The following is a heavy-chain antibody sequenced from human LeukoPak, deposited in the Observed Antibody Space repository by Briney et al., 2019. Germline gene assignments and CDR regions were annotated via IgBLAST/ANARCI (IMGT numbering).Heavy chain of an antibody. CDR3: ASRVGYGSGSHIDY. D-gene: IGHD3-10*01. CDR2: INHSGST. Sequence: PSETLTLTCAVYGGCLSGYYWSWIRQPPGKGLEWIGEINHSGSTNYNPSLKSRVTISVDTSKNQFSLKLSSVTAADTAVYYCASRVGYGSGSHIDYWGQGTLVTVSS. V-gene: IGHV4-34*01. CDR1: GGCLSGYY. J-gene: IGHJ4*02.